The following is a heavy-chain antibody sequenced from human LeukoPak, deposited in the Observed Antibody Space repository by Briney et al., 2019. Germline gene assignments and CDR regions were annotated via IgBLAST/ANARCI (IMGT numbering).Heavy chain of an antibody. V-gene: IGHV1-69*05. CDR3: ASSPPESGYDWRLYYYYYMDV. CDR2: IIPIFGTA. Sequence: SVKVSCKASGGTFSSYAISWVRQAPGQGLEWMGGIIPIFGTANYAQKFQGSVTITTDESTSTAYMELSSLRSEDTAVYYCASSPPESGYDWRLYYYYYMDVWGKGTTVTASS. CDR1: GGTFSSYA. J-gene: IGHJ6*03. D-gene: IGHD5-12*01.